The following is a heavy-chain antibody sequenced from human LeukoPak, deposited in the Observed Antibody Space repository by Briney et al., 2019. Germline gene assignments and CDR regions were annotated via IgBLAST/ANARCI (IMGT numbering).Heavy chain of an antibody. D-gene: IGHD1-26*01. CDR2: ISHDGNNK. CDR3: PKEASILNLSGDAFDI. V-gene: IGHV3-30*18. J-gene: IGHJ3*02. CDR1: RSTFSNYG. Sequence: VRSLRLSCAASRSTFSNYGVHWVRQAPGKGLEWVALISHDGNNKYYADSVKGRFTISREKSKNTQYLQLKSLRAEDTAVYYCPKEASILNLSGDAFDIWGEGTMVTVSS.